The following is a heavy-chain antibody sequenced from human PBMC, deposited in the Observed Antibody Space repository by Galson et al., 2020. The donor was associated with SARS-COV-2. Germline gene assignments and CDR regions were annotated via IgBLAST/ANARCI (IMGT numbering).Heavy chain of an antibody. CDR1: GFTFSSYA. CDR2: ISYDRNNK. D-gene: IGHD6-25*01. Sequence: GGSLRLSCAASGFTFSSYAMHWVRQAPGKGLEWVAIISYDRNNKFYADSVKGRFTISRDNSKNTLYLQMNSLRDEDTAVYYCARDQRSCDYWGQGTLVTVSS. V-gene: IGHV3-30*01. J-gene: IGHJ4*02. CDR3: ARDQRSCDY.